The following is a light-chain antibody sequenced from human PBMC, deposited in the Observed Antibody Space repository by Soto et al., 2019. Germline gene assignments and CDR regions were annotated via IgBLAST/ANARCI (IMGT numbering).Light chain of an antibody. CDR2: GAS. Sequence: IVMTQSPATLAVSPGERATLSCRASQSVSSKLVWYQQKPGQAPRLLIYGASTTATGIPARFSGSGSGTEFTLTISSLQSEDFTVYYCQQYNNWPLSFGGGTKV. J-gene: IGKJ4*01. CDR3: QQYNNWPLS. CDR1: QSVSSK. V-gene: IGKV3-15*01.